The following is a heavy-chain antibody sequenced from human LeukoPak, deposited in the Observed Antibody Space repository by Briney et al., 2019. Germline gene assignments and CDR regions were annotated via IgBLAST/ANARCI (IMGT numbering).Heavy chain of an antibody. J-gene: IGHJ6*03. Sequence: ASVKVSCKASGYTFTSYGISWVRQAPGQGLEWMGWISAYNGNTNYAQKLQGRVTMTTDTSTSTAYTELRSLRSDDTAVYYCARGGVAATTPNYYYYYYMDVWGKGTTVTISS. D-gene: IGHD2-15*01. CDR3: ARGGVAATTPNYYYYYYMDV. CDR2: ISAYNGNT. V-gene: IGHV1-18*01. CDR1: GYTFTSYG.